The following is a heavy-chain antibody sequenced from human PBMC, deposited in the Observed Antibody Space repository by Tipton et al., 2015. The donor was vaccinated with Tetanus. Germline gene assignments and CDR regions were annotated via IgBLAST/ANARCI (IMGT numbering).Heavy chain of an antibody. CDR2: ISYDGSNK. CDR1: GFTFSSYA. CDR3: ARDRRPIYSSGPSIAPDAFDI. D-gene: IGHD6-19*01. J-gene: IGHJ3*02. Sequence: SLRLSCAASGFTFSSYAMHWVRQAPGKGLEWVAAISYDGSNKYYADSVKGRFTISRDNSKNTLYLQMNCLRAEDTAVYYCARDRRPIYSSGPSIAPDAFDIWGQGTMVTVSS. V-gene: IGHV3-30-3*01.